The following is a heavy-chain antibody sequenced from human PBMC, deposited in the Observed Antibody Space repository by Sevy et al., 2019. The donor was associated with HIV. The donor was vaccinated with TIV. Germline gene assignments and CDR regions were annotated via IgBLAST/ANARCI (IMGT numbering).Heavy chain of an antibody. D-gene: IGHD4-17*01. Sequence: GGSLRLSCAASGFTFSSYAMHWVRQAPGKGLEWVAVISYDGSNKYYAYSVKGRFTISRDNSKNTLYLQMNSLRAEDTAVYYCAREMTTVTYFDYWGQGTLVTVSS. V-gene: IGHV3-30-3*01. CDR1: GFTFSSYA. J-gene: IGHJ4*02. CDR3: AREMTTVTYFDY. CDR2: ISYDGSNK.